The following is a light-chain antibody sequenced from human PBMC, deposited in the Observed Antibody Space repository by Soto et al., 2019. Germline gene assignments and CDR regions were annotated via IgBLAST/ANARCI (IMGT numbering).Light chain of an antibody. J-gene: IGLJ3*02. CDR2: ANN. CDR1: TSDIGSNT. V-gene: IGLV1-44*01. Sequence: QSVLTQPPSASGTPGQKITISCSGSTSDIGSNTVNWYQQVPGTAPKLLIYANNQRPSGVPDRFSGSKSGTSASLAIGGLQSEDEADYYCEAWDDSLNGPVFGGGTKLTVL. CDR3: EAWDDSLNGPV.